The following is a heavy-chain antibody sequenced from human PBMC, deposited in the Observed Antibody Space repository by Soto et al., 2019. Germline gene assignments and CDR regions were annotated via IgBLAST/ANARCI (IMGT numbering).Heavy chain of an antibody. D-gene: IGHD2-2*01. J-gene: IGHJ4*02. CDR3: ARIAGYCSSDNCYVARWPFDY. CDR1: GYSFVRYT. Sequence: QVQLVQSGAEVKKPGASVKISCQASGYSFVRYTLHWVRQAPGQSLEWMGWINAGDGDSRYSQKFQGRVIMTRDTSTTTAYMELDSLRTEDTSVYYCARIAGYCSSDNCYVARWPFDYWGQVTLVTVSS. V-gene: IGHV1-3*01. CDR2: INAGDGDS.